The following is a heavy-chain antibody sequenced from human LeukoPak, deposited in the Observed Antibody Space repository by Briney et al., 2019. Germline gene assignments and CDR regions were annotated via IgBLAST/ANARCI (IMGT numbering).Heavy chain of an antibody. Sequence: GGSLRLSCAASGFTFSSYSMNWVRQAPGKGLEWVSYISSSSSTIYYADSVKGRFTISRDNAKNSLYLQMNSLRAEDTAVYYCARDPGIAVADRGWFDPWGQGTLVTVSS. CDR2: ISSSSSTI. CDR3: ARDPGIAVADRGWFDP. J-gene: IGHJ5*02. V-gene: IGHV3-48*04. D-gene: IGHD6-19*01. CDR1: GFTFSSYS.